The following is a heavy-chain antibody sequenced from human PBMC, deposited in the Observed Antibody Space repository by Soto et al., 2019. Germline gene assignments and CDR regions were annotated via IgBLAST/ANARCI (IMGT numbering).Heavy chain of an antibody. CDR1: GYSFTSYW. CDR2: IYPGDSDT. Sequence: GESLKISCKGAGYSFTSYWIGWVRQMPGKGLEWMGIIYPGDSDTRYSPSFQGQVTISADKSISTAYLQWSSLKASDTAMYCCARLAYSSGWTLNWFDPWGQGTLVTVSS. J-gene: IGHJ5*02. D-gene: IGHD6-19*01. V-gene: IGHV5-51*01. CDR3: ARLAYSSGWTLNWFDP.